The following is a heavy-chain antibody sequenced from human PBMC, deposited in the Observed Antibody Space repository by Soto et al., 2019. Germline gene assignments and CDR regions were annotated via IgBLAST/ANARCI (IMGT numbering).Heavy chain of an antibody. D-gene: IGHD3-10*01. CDR3: ARVVHPKPYGSGSYYNPLYWHRYYYGMDV. CDR1: GFTFSSYG. J-gene: IGHJ6*02. CDR2: IWYDGSNK. Sequence: GGSLRLSCAASGFTFSSYGMHWVRQAPGKGLEWVAVIWYDGSNKYYADSVKGRFTISRDNSKNTLYLQMNSLSAEDTAGYYCARVVHPKPYGSGSYYNPLYWHRYYYGMDVWGQGTTVTVSS. V-gene: IGHV3-33*01.